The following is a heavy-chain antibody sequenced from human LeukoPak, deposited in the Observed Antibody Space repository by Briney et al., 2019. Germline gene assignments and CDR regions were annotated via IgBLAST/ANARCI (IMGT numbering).Heavy chain of an antibody. Sequence: ASVKVSCKASGGTFSSYAISWVRQAPGQGLEWMGRIIPILGIANYAQKFQGRVTITADKSTSTAYMELSSLRSEDTAVYYCARSRIAAAGTPLFYWGQGTLVTVSS. CDR1: GGTFSSYA. CDR3: ARSRIAAAGTPLFY. D-gene: IGHD6-13*01. CDR2: IIPILGIA. J-gene: IGHJ4*02. V-gene: IGHV1-69*04.